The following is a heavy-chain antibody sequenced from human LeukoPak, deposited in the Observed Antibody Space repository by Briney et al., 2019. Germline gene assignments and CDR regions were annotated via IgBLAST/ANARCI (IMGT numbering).Heavy chain of an antibody. CDR1: GFTFSSYA. D-gene: IGHD5-24*01. V-gene: IGHV3-23*01. Sequence: PGGSLRLSCAASGFTFSSYAMSWVRQALGKGLECVSAISGSGSNTYYADSVKGRFTLSRDNAKNSLSLQMNSLRAEDTAVYYCAKEMTTISGSAFDIWGHGTMVTVSS. J-gene: IGHJ3*02. CDR2: ISGSGSNT. CDR3: AKEMTTISGSAFDI.